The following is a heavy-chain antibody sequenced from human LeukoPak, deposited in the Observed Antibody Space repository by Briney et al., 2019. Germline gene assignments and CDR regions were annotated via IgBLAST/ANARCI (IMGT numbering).Heavy chain of an antibody. D-gene: IGHD1-1*01. J-gene: IGHJ6*04. CDR3: ASDGNWNDRDVYDYYGMDV. Sequence: LESLCLTCADSVGSLNIYYWRWVPEPPGTGLVCGGYIYYSGRTNYNPSLKSRVTISVHTSKNQLSLKLSSVTAADTAVYYWASDGNWNDRDVYDYYGMDVWGKGITVTVSS. V-gene: IGHV4-59*01. CDR1: VGSLNIYY. CDR2: IYYSGRT.